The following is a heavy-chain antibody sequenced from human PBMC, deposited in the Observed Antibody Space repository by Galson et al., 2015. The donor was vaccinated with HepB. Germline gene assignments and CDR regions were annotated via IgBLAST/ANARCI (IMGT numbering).Heavy chain of an antibody. Sequence: SLRLSCAGSGFIFRHHAMAWLRQAPGKGLEWVSGINGRGSTRSYSDAVKGRFSISRDNSKDTVFLHMDDLRAEDTAVYYCVKEGSWFGGDWFDPWGQGALVTVS. V-gene: IGHV3-23*01. CDR1: GFIFRHHA. CDR3: VKEGSWFGGDWFDP. CDR2: INGRGSTR. D-gene: IGHD3-16*01. J-gene: IGHJ5*02.